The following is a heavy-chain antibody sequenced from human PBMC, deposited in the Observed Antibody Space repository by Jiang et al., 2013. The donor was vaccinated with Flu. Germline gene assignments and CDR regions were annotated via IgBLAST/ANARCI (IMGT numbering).Heavy chain of an antibody. Sequence: ETLSLTCAVYGGVPQWFLLEAGSASPQGRGVEWIGEINHSGITNYKSSLKSRVTISVDTSKNQFSLKLNSVTAADTGVYYCARHMESSTSCYPYWGQGTLVTVSS. V-gene: IGHV4-34*01. J-gene: IGHJ4*02. CDR1: GGVPQWFL. CDR2: INHSGIT. CDR3: ARHMESSTSCYPY. D-gene: IGHD2-2*01.